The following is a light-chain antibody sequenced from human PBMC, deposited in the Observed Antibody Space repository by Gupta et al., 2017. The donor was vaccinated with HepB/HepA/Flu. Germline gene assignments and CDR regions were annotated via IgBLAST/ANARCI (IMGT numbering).Light chain of an antibody. CDR2: EAS. CDR1: QSVSRY. Sequence: EIVLTQSPATLSLSPGERATLSCRASQSVSRYLAWYQQKPGQAPRLLIYEASNRAAGIPGRFSGSGSGTDFTLTISSLEPEDFAVYYGQQRNIWPLTFGGGTKLEIQ. V-gene: IGKV3-11*01. CDR3: QQRNIWPLT. J-gene: IGKJ4*01.